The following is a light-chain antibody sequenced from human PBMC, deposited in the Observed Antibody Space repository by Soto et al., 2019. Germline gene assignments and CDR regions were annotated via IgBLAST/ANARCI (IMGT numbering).Light chain of an antibody. CDR2: ANN. J-gene: IGLJ1*01. Sequence: VLTQPPSVSGAPGQRVTISCTGSSSNIGTKNVHWYQHLPGAAPKVLIYANNNRPSGVPDRFSVSKSGTSASLAITGLQAEDEADYYCQSYDSNLNGLYVFGTGTKVTVL. CDR3: QSYDSNLNGLYV. CDR1: SSNIGTKN. V-gene: IGLV1-40*01.